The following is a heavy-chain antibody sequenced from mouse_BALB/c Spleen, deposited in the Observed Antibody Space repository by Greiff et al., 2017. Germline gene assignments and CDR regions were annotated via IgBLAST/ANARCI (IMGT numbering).Heavy chain of an antibody. V-gene: IGHV14-3*02. Sequence: EVQGVESGAELVKPGASVKLSCTASGFNIKDTYMHWVKQRPEQGLEWIGRIDPANGNTKYDPKFQGKATITADTSSNTAYLQLSSLTSEDTAVYYCARDYDGGYAMDYWGQGTSVTVSS. D-gene: IGHD2-4*01. CDR3: ARDYDGGYAMDY. CDR2: IDPANGNT. CDR1: GFNIKDTY. J-gene: IGHJ4*01.